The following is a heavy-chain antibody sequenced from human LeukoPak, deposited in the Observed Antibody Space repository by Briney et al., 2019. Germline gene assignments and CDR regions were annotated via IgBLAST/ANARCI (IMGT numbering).Heavy chain of an antibody. V-gene: IGHV3-66*01. CDR2: IYSGGST. J-gene: IGHJ4*02. Sequence: GGSLRLSCAASGFTVSSNYMSWVRQAPGKGLGWVSVIYSGGSTYYADSVKGRFTISRDNSKNTLYLQMNSLRAEDTAVYYCARDVDTAMAQDYWGQGTLVTVAS. D-gene: IGHD5-18*01. CDR3: ARDVDTAMAQDY. CDR1: GFTVSSNY.